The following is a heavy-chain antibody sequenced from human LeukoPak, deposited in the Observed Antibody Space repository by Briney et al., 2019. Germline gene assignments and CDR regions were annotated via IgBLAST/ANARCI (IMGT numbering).Heavy chain of an antibody. CDR1: GYTFTGYY. D-gene: IGHD6-13*01. CDR2: IIPIFGTA. J-gene: IGHJ4*02. Sequence: GASVKVSCKASGYTFTGYYMHWVRQAPGQGLEWMGGIIPIFGTANYAQKFQGRVTITADKSTSTAYMELSSLRSEDTAVYYCASRGGRGSSFGTDYFDYWGQGTLVTVSS. V-gene: IGHV1-69*06. CDR3: ASRGGRGSSFGTDYFDY.